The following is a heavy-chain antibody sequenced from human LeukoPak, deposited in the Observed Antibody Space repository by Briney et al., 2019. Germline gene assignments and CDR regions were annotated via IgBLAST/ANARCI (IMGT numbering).Heavy chain of an antibody. Sequence: GESLKISCKASGHSFTTYWIGWVRQMPGKGLEWMGIIYLGDSDTRYSPSFQGQVTISADKPISTAYLQWSSLKASDTAMYYCARLKADYYDSSGRYYFDYWGQGTLVTVSS. J-gene: IGHJ4*02. CDR1: GHSFTTYW. D-gene: IGHD3-22*01. CDR2: IYLGDSDT. CDR3: ARLKADYYDSSGRYYFDY. V-gene: IGHV5-51*01.